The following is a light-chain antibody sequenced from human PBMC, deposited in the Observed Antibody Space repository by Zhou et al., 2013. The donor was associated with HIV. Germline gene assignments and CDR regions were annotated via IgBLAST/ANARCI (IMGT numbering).Light chain of an antibody. J-gene: IGKJ1*01. CDR1: QSVSSN. V-gene: IGKV3-15*01. CDR2: GAS. Sequence: EIVMTQSPATLSVSPGERATLSCRASQSVSSNLAWYQQKPGQAPRLLIYGASSRATGIPARFSGSGSGTDFILTISSLQSEDFAIYYCQQYNYWPRTFGQGTKVEIK. CDR3: QQYNYWPRT.